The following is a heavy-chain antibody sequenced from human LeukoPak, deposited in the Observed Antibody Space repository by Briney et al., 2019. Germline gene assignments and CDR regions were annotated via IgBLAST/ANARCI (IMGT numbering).Heavy chain of an antibody. J-gene: IGHJ3*02. CDR3: ARGDRTRYCSSTSCYTDAFDI. Sequence: SGGSLRLSCAASGFTFSSYSMNWVRQAPGKGLEWVSSISSSSSYIYYADSVKGRFTISRDNAKNSLYLQMNSLRAEDTAVYYCARGDRTRYCSSTSCYTDAFDIWGQGTMVTVSS. CDR2: ISSSSSYI. CDR1: GFTFSSYS. D-gene: IGHD2-2*01. V-gene: IGHV3-21*01.